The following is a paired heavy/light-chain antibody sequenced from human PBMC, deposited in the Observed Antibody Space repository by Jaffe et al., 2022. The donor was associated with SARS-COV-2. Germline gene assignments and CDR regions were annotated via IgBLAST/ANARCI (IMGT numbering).Light chain of an antibody. J-gene: IGKJ4*01. V-gene: IGKV3-15*01. Sequence: EIVMTQSPATLSVSPGERATLSCRASQSVSSNLAWYQQKPGQAPRLLIYDASTRATGLPARFSGSGSGTEFTLTITSLQSEDFAVYYCQQYNDWLTFGGGTKVEIK. CDR1: QSVSSN. CDR2: DAS. CDR3: QQYNDWLT.
Heavy chain of an antibody. CDR2: VSGSGGST. CDR1: GFTFSNFA. V-gene: IGHV3-23*01. CDR3: ATSGRYCSSTNCPNKWFDP. D-gene: IGHD2-2*01. J-gene: IGHJ5*02. Sequence: EVQLLESGGGLVQPGGSLRLSCAASGFTFSNFAMSWVRQAPGKGLEWVSAVSGSGGSTYYADSVKGRFTISRDNSKNTLYLQMNSLRAEDTAVYYCATSGRYCSSTNCPNKWFDPWGQGTLVTVSS.